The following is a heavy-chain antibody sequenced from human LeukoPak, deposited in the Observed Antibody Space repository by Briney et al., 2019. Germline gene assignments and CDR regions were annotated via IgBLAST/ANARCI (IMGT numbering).Heavy chain of an antibody. CDR2: IDNGGTTT. CDR3: ARAVRGMIVVPYFDY. CDR1: GFSFSTYW. V-gene: IGHV3-74*01. D-gene: IGHD3-22*01. Sequence: PGGSLRLSCVASGFSFSTYWMHWVRQAPGKGLVWVSRIDNGGTTTLYADSVRGRFTISRDNAKNSLYLQVNSLRAEDTAVYYCARAVRGMIVVPYFDYWGQGTLVTVSS. J-gene: IGHJ4*02.